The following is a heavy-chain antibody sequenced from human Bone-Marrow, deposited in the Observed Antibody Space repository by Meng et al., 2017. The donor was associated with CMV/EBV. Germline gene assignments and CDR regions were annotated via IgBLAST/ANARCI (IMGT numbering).Heavy chain of an antibody. V-gene: IGHV3-53*01. D-gene: IGHD1-26*01. CDR2: IYNSGTT. CDR1: GFTVSSNY. CDR3: AGVGPLGWGGKSGSYGFEDY. J-gene: IGHJ4*02. Sequence: GESLKISCAASGFTVSSNYMSWVRQAPGKGLEWVSIIYNSGTTYYADSVKGRFTISRDNSKNTLYLQMNSLRAEDTAVYYCAGVGPLGWGGKSGSYGFEDYWGQGTLVTASS.